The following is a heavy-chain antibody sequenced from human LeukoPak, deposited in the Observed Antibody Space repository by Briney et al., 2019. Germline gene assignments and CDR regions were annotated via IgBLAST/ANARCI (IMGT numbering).Heavy chain of an antibody. CDR3: AKDQFGQQLVNWFDP. Sequence: PGGSLRLSCAASGFTFSSYAMSWVRQAPGKGLEWVSAISGSGGSTYYADSVKGRFTISRDNSKNPLYLQMNSLRAEDTAVYYCAKDQFGQQLVNWFDPWGQGTLVTVSS. V-gene: IGHV3-23*01. D-gene: IGHD6-13*01. J-gene: IGHJ5*02. CDR1: GFTFSSYA. CDR2: ISGSGGST.